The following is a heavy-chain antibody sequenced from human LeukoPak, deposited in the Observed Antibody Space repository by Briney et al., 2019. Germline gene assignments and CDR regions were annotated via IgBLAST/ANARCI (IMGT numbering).Heavy chain of an antibody. D-gene: IGHD6-19*01. CDR3: ARVDLPKYSSGWQRNPPGAFDI. CDR1: GGSISSSNYY. CDR2: INHSGST. Sequence: RASETLSLTCTVSGGSISSSNYYWSWIRQPPGKGLEWIGEINHSGSTNYNPSLKSRVTISVDTSKNQFSLKLSSVTAADTAVYYCARVDLPKYSSGWQRNPPGAFDIWGQGTMVTVSS. J-gene: IGHJ3*02. V-gene: IGHV4-39*07.